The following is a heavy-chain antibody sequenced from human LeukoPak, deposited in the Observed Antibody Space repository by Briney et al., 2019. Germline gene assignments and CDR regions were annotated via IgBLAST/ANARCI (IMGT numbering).Heavy chain of an antibody. J-gene: IGHJ4*02. CDR3: ASGASFGKLLDY. CDR1: GFPFGSYA. V-gene: IGHV3-23*01. CDR2: ITDGADT. D-gene: IGHD1-26*01. Sequence: PGGSLRLSCAASGFPFGSYAMTWVRQAPGKGLESVSVITDGADTYYADSVKGRFTISRDNSKNTLYLQMNSLRAEDTAVYYCASGASFGKLLDYWGQGTLVTVSS.